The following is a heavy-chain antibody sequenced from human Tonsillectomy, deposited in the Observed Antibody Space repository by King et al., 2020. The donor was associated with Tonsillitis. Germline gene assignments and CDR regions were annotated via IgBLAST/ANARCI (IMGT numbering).Heavy chain of an antibody. CDR3: ARVSGDYEILTGFDY. D-gene: IGHD3-9*01. Sequence: QLVQSGAEVKKPGASVKVSCKASGYTFSRNGFSWVRQAPGQGLEWMGWISAYNGNTNYAQKFQGRVTLTIDTSTRTVYMELRSLRSDDTAVYYCARVSGDYEILTGFDYWGQGSLVTVSS. J-gene: IGHJ4*02. CDR1: GYTFSRNG. V-gene: IGHV1-18*04. CDR2: ISAYNGNT.